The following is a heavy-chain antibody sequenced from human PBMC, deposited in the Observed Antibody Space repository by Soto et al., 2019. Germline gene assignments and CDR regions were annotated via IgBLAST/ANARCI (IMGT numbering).Heavy chain of an antibody. V-gene: IGHV4-61*08. CDR2: IYYSGTT. D-gene: IGHD3-22*01. J-gene: IGHJ4*02. Sequence: SEALSLPCTVPGGFLSQGAYFLGRLRLTPGKGLEWIGYIYYSGTTYYNPSLKSRVTISVDTSEKQSSLILTSVTAADTAVYYCARMNCYDTRGYPFAYWGQGMMVTVSS. CDR3: ARMNCYDTRGYPFAY. CDR1: GGFLSQGAYF.